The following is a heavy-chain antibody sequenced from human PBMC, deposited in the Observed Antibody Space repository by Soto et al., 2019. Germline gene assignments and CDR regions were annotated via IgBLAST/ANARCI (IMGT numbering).Heavy chain of an antibody. CDR1: GYTFTSYA. CDR2: INAGNGNT. V-gene: IGHV1-3*01. Sequence: QVQLVQSGAEVKKPGASVKVSCKASGYTFTSYAMHWVRQAPGQRLEWMGWINAGNGNTKYSQKFQGRVTITSDTSASTAYMELSSLRSEDTAVYYCARTFWVRAYYYMDVWGKGTTVTVSS. CDR3: ARTFWVRAYYYMDV. D-gene: IGHD3-10*01. J-gene: IGHJ6*03.